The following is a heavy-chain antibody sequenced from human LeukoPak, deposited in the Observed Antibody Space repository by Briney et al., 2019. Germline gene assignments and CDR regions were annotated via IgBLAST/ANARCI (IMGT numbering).Heavy chain of an antibody. CDR1: GGTFSSYA. CDR2: IIPILGIA. Sequence: GASVKVSCKASGGTFSSYAISWVRQAPGQGLEWMGRIIPILGIANYAQKFQGRVTITADKSTSTAYMELSSLRSEDTAVYYCARSGKWELIRDLDQIDYWGQGTLVTVSS. CDR3: ARSGKWELIRDLDQIDY. J-gene: IGHJ4*02. V-gene: IGHV1-69*04. D-gene: IGHD1-26*01.